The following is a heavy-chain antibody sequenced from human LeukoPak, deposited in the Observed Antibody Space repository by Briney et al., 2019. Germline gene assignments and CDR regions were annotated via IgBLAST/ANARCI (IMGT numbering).Heavy chain of an antibody. J-gene: IGHJ4*02. CDR3: AKASGQGAGTTVALGY. CDR2: IRYDGSNK. V-gene: IGHV3-30*02. D-gene: IGHD1-1*01. CDR1: GFTFSSYG. Sequence: PGGSLRLSCAASGFTFSSYGMHWVRQAPGKGREWVAFIRYDGSNKYYADSVKGRFTISRDNSKNTLYLQMNSLRAEDTAVYYCAKASGQGAGTTVALGYWGQGTLVTVSS.